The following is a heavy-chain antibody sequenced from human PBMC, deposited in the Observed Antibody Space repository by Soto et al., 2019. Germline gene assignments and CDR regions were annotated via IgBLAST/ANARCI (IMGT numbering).Heavy chain of an antibody. CDR3: AADPDQYCTNGVCYTGWFDH. D-gene: IGHD2-8*01. CDR2: IVVGSGNT. V-gene: IGHV1-58*01. J-gene: IGHJ5*02. CDR1: GFTFTSSA. Sequence: SVKVSCKASGFTFTSSAVQWVRQARGQRLEWIGWIVVGSGNTNYAQKFQERVTITRDMSTSTAYMELSSLRSEDTAVYYCAADPDQYCTNGVCYTGWFDHWGQGTLVTVSS.